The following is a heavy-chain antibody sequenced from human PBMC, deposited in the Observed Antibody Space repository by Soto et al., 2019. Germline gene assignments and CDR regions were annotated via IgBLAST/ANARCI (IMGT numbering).Heavy chain of an antibody. CDR3: ARDVSGSQYAI. V-gene: IGHV3-72*01. J-gene: IGHJ3*02. D-gene: IGHD3-10*01. CDR2: TRNRANSYTT. CDR1: GFTLSDYH. Sequence: VGSLRLSCAVSGFTLSDYHMDWVRQAPGKGLEWVGRTRNRANSYTTDYAASVKGRFTISRDDSKNSLYLQMNSLKTEDTAVYYCARDVSGSQYAIWGQGTVVTVSS.